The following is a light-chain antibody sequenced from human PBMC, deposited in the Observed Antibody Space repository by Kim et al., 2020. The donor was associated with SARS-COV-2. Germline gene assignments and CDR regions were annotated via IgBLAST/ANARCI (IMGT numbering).Light chain of an antibody. CDR1: QSVSSN. Sequence: PGERATRSCRASQSVSSNLAWYQQKPGQAPRLLIYGASTRATGIPARFSGSGSGTEFTLTISSLQSEDFAVYYCQQYNNWPPNLTFGGGTKVDIK. V-gene: IGKV3-15*01. CDR3: QQYNNWPPNLT. CDR2: GAS. J-gene: IGKJ4*01.